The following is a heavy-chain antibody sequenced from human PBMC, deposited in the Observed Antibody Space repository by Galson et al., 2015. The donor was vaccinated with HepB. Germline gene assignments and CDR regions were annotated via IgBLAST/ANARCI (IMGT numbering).Heavy chain of an antibody. CDR3: ATAAPVYSGSYPFDY. D-gene: IGHD1-26*01. Sequence: SLRLSCAASGFTFSSYSMNWVRQAPGKGLEWVSYISSSSSTIYYADSVKGRFTISRDNAKNSLYLQMNSLRDEDTAVYYCATAAPVYSGSYPFDYWGQGTLVTVSS. CDR2: ISSSSSTI. J-gene: IGHJ4*02. CDR1: GFTFSSYS. V-gene: IGHV3-48*02.